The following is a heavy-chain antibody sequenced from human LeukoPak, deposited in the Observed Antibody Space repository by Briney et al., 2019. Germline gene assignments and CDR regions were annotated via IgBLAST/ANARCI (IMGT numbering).Heavy chain of an antibody. V-gene: IGHV3-30*18. CDR1: GFTFSSYG. CDR2: ISYDGSNK. CDR3: AKGYCGGDCPFDY. J-gene: IGHJ4*02. D-gene: IGHD2-21*01. Sequence: GRSLRLSCAASGFTFSSYGMHWVRQAPGKELEWVAVISYDGSNKYYADSVKGRFTISRDNSKNTQYLQMNSLRAEDTAVCYCAKGYCGGDCPFDYWGQGTLVTVSS.